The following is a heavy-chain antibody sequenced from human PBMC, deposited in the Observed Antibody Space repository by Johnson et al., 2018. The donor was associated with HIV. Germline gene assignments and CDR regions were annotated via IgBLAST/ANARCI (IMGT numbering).Heavy chain of an antibody. D-gene: IGHD6-19*01. CDR1: GFTFSDYY. CDR3: AGQVRAFDI. V-gene: IGHV3-11*04. Sequence: VQLVESGGGLVKPGGSLRLSCAASGFTFSDYYMSWIRQAPGRGLGWVSYISSSGSTIYYADSVKGRFAISRDNSMHTMYLQMNSLRAEDTAVYYCAGQVRAFDIWGQGTMVTVSS. CDR2: ISSSGSTI. J-gene: IGHJ3*02.